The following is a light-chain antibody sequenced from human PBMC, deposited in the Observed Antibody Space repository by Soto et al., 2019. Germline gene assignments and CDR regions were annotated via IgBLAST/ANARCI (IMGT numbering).Light chain of an antibody. CDR2: DAS. V-gene: IGKV3-11*01. CDR1: QSVSNY. Sequence: EIGLTQSPATLSLSPGERATLSCRASQSVSNYLAWYQQKPGQAPRLLIYDASSRATDIPARFSGSGSGTDFTLTITSLEPEDFAVYYCQQRSNWAFGQGTRLEI. J-gene: IGKJ5*01. CDR3: QQRSNWA.